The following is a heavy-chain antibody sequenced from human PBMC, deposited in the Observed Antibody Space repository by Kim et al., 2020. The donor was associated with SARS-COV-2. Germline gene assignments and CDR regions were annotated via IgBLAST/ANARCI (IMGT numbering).Heavy chain of an antibody. Sequence: YAQKLQGRVTMTTDTSTSTAYMELRSLRSDDTAVYYCARDRGVYYGMDVWGQGTTVTVSS. CDR3: ARDRGVYYGMDV. J-gene: IGHJ6*02. D-gene: IGHD3-10*01. V-gene: IGHV1-18*01.